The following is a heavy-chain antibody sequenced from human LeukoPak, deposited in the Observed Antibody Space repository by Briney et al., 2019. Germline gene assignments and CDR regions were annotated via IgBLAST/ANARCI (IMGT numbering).Heavy chain of an antibody. V-gene: IGHV4-59*08. J-gene: IGHJ6*03. CDR3: ARLRYYGSGSYGYMDV. D-gene: IGHD3-10*01. CDR1: GGSISSHY. Sequence: SETLSLTCTVSGGSISSHYWSWIRQPPGKGLEWIGYIYYSGSTNYNPSLKSRVTISVDTSKNQFSLRLSSVTAADTAVYYCARLRYYGSGSYGYMDVWGKGTTVTVSS. CDR2: IYYSGST.